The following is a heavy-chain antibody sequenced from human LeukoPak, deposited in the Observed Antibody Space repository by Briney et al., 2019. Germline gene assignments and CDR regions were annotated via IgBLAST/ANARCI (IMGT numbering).Heavy chain of an antibody. D-gene: IGHD6-6*01. V-gene: IGHV3-66*01. CDR1: GFTVSSNY. Sequence: GGSLRLSCAASGFTVSSNYMSWVRQAPGKGLEWVSVIYSGGSTYYADSVKGRFTISRDNSKNTLYLQMNSLRAVDTAVYYCARVYSSSSRYYGMDVWGQGTTVTVSS. CDR3: ARVYSSSSRYYGMDV. CDR2: IYSGGST. J-gene: IGHJ6*02.